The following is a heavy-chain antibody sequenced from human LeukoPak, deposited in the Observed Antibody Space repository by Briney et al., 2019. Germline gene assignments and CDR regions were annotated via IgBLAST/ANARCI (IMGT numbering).Heavy chain of an antibody. J-gene: IGHJ4*02. CDR2: IYYSGST. D-gene: IGHD4-17*01. V-gene: IGHV4-59*08. Sequence: SETLSLTCTVSGGSISSYYWSWIRQPPGKGLEWIGYIYYSGSTNYNPSLRSRVTTSLDTSKNQFSLKLSSVTAADTAVYYCARSPPLYGDYAQYYFDYWGQGTLVTVSS. CDR1: GGSISSYY. CDR3: ARSPPLYGDYAQYYFDY.